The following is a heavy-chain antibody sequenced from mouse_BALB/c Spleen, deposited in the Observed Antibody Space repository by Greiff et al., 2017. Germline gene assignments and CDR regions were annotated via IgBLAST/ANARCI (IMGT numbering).Heavy chain of an antibody. Sequence: VQLKESGPGLVKPSQSLSLTCTVTGYSITSDYAWNWIRQFPGNKLEWMGYISYSGSTSYNPSLKSRISITRDTSKNQFFLQLNSVTTEDTATYYCARSDYLGYFDYWGQGTTLTVSS. CDR1: GYSITSDYA. CDR3: ARSDYLGYFDY. CDR2: ISYSGST. J-gene: IGHJ2*01. D-gene: IGHD2-4*01. V-gene: IGHV3-2*02.